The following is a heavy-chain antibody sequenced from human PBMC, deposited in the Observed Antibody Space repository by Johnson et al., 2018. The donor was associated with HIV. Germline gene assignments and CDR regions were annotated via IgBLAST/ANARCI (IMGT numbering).Heavy chain of an antibody. CDR3: ARVLWFGERWELLLSDGSDI. V-gene: IGHV3-30-3*02. CDR1: GFTFSSYA. CDR2: ISYDGSNK. Sequence: QVQLVESGGGVVQPGGSLRLSCAASGFTFSSYAMHWVRQAPGKGLEWVAVISYDGSNKYYADSVKGRFTISRDNSKNTLYLQMNSLRAEDTAVYYCARVLWFGERWELLLSDGSDIWGQGTMVTLSS. J-gene: IGHJ3*02. D-gene: IGHD1-26*01.